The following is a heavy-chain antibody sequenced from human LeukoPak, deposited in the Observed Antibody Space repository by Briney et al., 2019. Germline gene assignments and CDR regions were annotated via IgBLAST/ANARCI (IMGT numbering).Heavy chain of an antibody. V-gene: IGHV7-4-1*02. CDR2: IDTNTGNP. CDR3: TRVGEVWAYCGGDCYSWAFDI. J-gene: IGHJ3*02. D-gene: IGHD2-21*02. CDR1: GYTFTNYT. Sequence: ASVKVSCKASGYTFTNYTINWVRLAPGQGLEWMGWIDTNTGNPTYAQGFAGRFVFSLDTSVTTTYLQISSLRAEDTAVYYCTRVGEVWAYCGGDCYSWAFDIWGQGTTVTVSS.